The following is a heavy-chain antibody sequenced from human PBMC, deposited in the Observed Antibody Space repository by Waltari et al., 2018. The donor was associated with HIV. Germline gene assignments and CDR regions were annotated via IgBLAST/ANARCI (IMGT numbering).Heavy chain of an antibody. CDR3: TKGGGSWIQETHYYKAFDV. D-gene: IGHD5-18*01. CDR1: GYDFTSYG. CDR2: VRAYDGNI. V-gene: IGHV1-18*01. Sequence: QLLQSGPETRKPGAAVKISCKASGYDFTSYGITWVRRAPGVGLEWGGGVRAYDGNIDVDRKFKDRVSLTTDTSTATAFLEVRSLTVDDTATYYCTKGGGSWIQETHYYKAFDVWGHGTTVIV. J-gene: IGHJ6*02.